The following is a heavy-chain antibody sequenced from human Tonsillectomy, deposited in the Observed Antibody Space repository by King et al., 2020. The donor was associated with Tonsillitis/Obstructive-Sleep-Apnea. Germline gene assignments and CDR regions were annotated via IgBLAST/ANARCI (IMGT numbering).Heavy chain of an antibody. Sequence: QLVQSGGGLVQPGGSLRLSCAASGFTFSSYEMNWVRQAPGKGLEWVSYISSSGSTIYYADSVKGRFTISRDNAKNSLYLQMNSLRAEDTAVYYCARVANWYDGFDIWGQGTMVTVSS. D-gene: IGHD7-27*01. V-gene: IGHV3-48*03. J-gene: IGHJ3*02. CDR2: ISSSGSTI. CDR3: ARVANWYDGFDI. CDR1: GFTFSSYE.